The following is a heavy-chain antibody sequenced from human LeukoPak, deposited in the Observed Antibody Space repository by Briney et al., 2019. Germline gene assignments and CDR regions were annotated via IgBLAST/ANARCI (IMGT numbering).Heavy chain of an antibody. CDR1: GFPVSSNY. V-gene: IGHV3-21*01. J-gene: IGHJ4*02. CDR2: ISSSSNYI. CDR3: ARDTYDILTGVHFDY. Sequence: PGGSLRLSCAASGFPVSSNYMSWVRQAPGKGLEWVSFISSSSNYIYYADSVKGRFTISRDNAKKSLYLQMNSLRAGDTAVYYCARDTYDILTGVHFDYWGQGTLVTVSS. D-gene: IGHD3-9*01.